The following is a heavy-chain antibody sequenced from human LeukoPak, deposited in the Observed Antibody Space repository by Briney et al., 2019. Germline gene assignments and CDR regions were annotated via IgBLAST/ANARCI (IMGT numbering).Heavy chain of an antibody. CDR3: TRGLRREQQLLRAFDD. D-gene: IGHD6-13*01. Sequence: ASVKVSCKASGYTFSSYDIKWVRQATGHGLEWMGRMNPNSGNTGYAQKFQGRVSMTSNTSISTAYMELSSLRSEDTAVYYCTRGLRREQQLLRAFDDWGQGTLVTVSS. CDR1: GYTFSSYD. J-gene: IGHJ4*02. V-gene: IGHV1-8*01. CDR2: MNPNSGNT.